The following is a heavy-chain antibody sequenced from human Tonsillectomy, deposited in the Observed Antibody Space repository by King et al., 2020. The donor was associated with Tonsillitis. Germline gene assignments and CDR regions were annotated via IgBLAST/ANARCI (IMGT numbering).Heavy chain of an antibody. CDR1: GNSITSGGYS. CDR3: ARAGPLDSTSWYWFDP. J-gene: IGHJ5*02. V-gene: IGHV4-30-4*07. D-gene: IGHD6-13*01. Sequence: QLQESGPGLVKPSQTLSVTCAVSGNSITSGGYSWNWIRQSPGKGLEWIGYSFYSGTTYYNPSFESRVAISVDTSKNQFSLPLRSVTAADTAVEYCARAGPLDSTSWYWFDPWGQGTLVIVSS. CDR2: SFYSGTT.